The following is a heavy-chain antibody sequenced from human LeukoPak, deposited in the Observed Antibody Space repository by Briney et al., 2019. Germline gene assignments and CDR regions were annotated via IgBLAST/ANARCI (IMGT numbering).Heavy chain of an antibody. CDR3: VRDGGVSGYDLLDY. CDR1: GFTFSNYW. Sequence: GGSLRLSCAASGFTFSNYWMNWVRQAPGKGLEWVAHINQDGSKEYYMDSVKARFTISRDNAKNSLSLQMNSLRAEDTAVYYCVRDGGVSGYDLLDYWGQGTLVTVSS. D-gene: IGHD5-12*01. J-gene: IGHJ4*02. CDR2: INQDGSKE. V-gene: IGHV3-7*01.